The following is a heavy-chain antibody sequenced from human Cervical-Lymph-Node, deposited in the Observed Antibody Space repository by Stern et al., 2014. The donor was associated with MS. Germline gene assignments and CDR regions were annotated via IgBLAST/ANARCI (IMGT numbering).Heavy chain of an antibody. CDR3: TSRNFGP. CDR1: GYTFIDYY. J-gene: IGHJ5*02. CDR2: VDPKDGAT. V-gene: IGHV1-69-2*01. Sequence: EVQLVQSGAEVKEPGATVKISCKVSGYTFIDYYLHWVRQAPGKGLEWMGLVDPKDGATKLSERFQDRFTITADTSIATAYMDLSGLRFEDTAIYYCTSRNFGPWGQGTLVTVSS.